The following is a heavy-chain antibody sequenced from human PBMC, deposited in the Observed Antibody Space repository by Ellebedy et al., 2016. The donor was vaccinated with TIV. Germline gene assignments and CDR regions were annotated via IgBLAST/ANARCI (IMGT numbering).Heavy chain of an antibody. D-gene: IGHD6-13*01. CDR2: MNPISGNT. V-gene: IGHV1-8*01. Sequence: AASVKVSCKASGYTFTSYDFHWVRQATGHGLEWMGWMNPISGNTGYAQKFQGRVTMTRNTSTSTLYMEVSSLRSGDTAVYYCARGRTGAAGTADHWGQGTLVTVSS. CDR1: GYTFTSYD. CDR3: ARGRTGAAGTADH. J-gene: IGHJ4*02.